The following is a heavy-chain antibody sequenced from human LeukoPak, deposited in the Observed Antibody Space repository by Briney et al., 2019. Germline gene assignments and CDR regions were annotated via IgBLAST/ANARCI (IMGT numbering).Heavy chain of an antibody. V-gene: IGHV3-64*01. CDR1: GFTFSSYA. J-gene: IGHJ4*02. CDR2: ISSNGGST. CDR3: ARERRYYDFWSGYYRYFDY. Sequence: PGGSLRLSCAASGFTFSSYAMHWVRQAPGKGLEYVSAISSNGGSTYYANSVKGRFTISRDNSKNTLYLQMGSLRAEDMAVYYCARERRYYDFWSGYYRYFDYWGQGTLVTVSS. D-gene: IGHD3-3*01.